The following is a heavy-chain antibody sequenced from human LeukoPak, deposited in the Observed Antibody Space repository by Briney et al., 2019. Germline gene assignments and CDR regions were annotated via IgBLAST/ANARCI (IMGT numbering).Heavy chain of an antibody. J-gene: IGHJ4*02. CDR1: GFTVSSNY. D-gene: IGHD2-15*01. Sequence: GGSLRLSCAASGFTVSSNYMSWVRRAPGKGLEWVSRITNDETNTNHAVSVNGRFTISRDNAKSTVYLQITSLTADDTAVYYCARDGGTPTPFDYWGQGTLVTVSS. CDR3: ARDGGTPTPFDY. CDR2: ITNDETNT. V-gene: IGHV3-74*01.